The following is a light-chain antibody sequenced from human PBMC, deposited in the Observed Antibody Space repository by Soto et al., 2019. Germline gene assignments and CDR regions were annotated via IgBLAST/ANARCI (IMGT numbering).Light chain of an antibody. Sequence: SYELTQPPSVSVAPGETARISCGGNNVGSRSVHWYQQKQGQAPVLVIYYDSDRPSGIPERFSGSNSGNTATLVISRVEAGDEADYYCQVWEDTVDPVVFGGGTKLTVL. V-gene: IGLV3-21*01. CDR2: YDS. J-gene: IGLJ2*01. CDR1: NVGSRS. CDR3: QVWEDTVDPVV.